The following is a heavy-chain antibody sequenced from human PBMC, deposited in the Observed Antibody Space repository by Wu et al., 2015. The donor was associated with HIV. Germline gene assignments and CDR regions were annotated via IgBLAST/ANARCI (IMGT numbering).Heavy chain of an antibody. CDR2: INPNSGGT. D-gene: IGHD3-22*01. V-gene: IGHV1-2*02. Sequence: QVQLVQSGAEVKKPGASVKVSCKASGYTVSNYYIHWIQQAPGLGLEWMGWINPNSGGTSYAQKFQGRVTMTRDTSISTAYMELSGLTSDVTAIYFCATDSRDYNDENGFSYYYFDHWGQGTLVTVSS. CDR3: ATDSRDYNDENGFSYYYFDH. J-gene: IGHJ4*02. CDR1: GYTVSNYY.